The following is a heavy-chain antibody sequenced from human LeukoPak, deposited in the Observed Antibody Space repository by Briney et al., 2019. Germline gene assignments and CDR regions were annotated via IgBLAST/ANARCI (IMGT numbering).Heavy chain of an antibody. CDR1: GGSFSGYY. J-gene: IGHJ5*02. D-gene: IGHD3-3*01. V-gene: IGHV4-34*01. CDR2: INHSGST. CDR3: ARGPRTITIFGVVIRRWFDP. Sequence: SETLSLTCAVYGGSFSGYYWSWIRQPPGKGLEWIGEINHSGSTNYNPSLKSRVTISVDTSKNQFSLKLSSVTAADTAVYYCARGPRTITIFGVVIRRWFDPWGQGTLVTVSS.